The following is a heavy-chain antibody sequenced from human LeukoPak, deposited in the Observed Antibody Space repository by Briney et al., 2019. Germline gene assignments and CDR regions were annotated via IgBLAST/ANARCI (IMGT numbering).Heavy chain of an antibody. Sequence: SETLSLTCTVSGGSISSGDYYWSWIRQPPGKGLEWIGYIYYSGSTYYNPSLKSRVTISVDTSKNQFSLKLSSVTAADTAVYYCARGVAAAVLEGAFDYWGQGTLVTVSS. D-gene: IGHD6-13*01. CDR1: GGSISSGDYY. V-gene: IGHV4-30-4*01. CDR3: ARGVAAAVLEGAFDY. CDR2: IYYSGST. J-gene: IGHJ4*02.